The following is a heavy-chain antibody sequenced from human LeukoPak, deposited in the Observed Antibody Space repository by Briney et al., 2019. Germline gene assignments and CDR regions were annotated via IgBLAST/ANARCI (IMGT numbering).Heavy chain of an antibody. D-gene: IGHD4-17*01. V-gene: IGHV1-69*04. CDR2: IIPILGIA. J-gene: IGHJ4*02. Sequence: ASVKVSCKASGGTFSSYAISWVRQAPGQGLEWMGRIIPILGIANYAQKFQGRVTITADKSTSTAYMELSSLRSEDTAVYYCAREDPTVTTVTDVYYVDYWGQGTLVTVSS. CDR3: AREDPTVTTVTDVYYVDY. CDR1: GGTFSSYA.